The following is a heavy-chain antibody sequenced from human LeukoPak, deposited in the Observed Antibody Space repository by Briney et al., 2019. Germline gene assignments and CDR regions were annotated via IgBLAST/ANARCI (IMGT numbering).Heavy chain of an antibody. CDR3: ARGGAGEGYCSSSSCYGHDY. V-gene: IGHV1-2*02. D-gene: IGHD2-15*01. CDR2: INPNSGGT. J-gene: IGHJ4*02. CDR1: GYTFTGYY. Sequence: ASVKVTCKASGYTFTGYYMHWVRQAPGQGLEWMGWINPNSGGTNYAQKFQGRVTMTRDTSISAAYMELSRLRSDDTAVYYCARGGAGEGYCSSSSCYGHDYWGQGTLVTVSS.